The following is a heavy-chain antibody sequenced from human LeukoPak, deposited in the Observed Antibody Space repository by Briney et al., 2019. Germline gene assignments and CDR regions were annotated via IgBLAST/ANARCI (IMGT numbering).Heavy chain of an antibody. CDR2: IIPIFGTA. CDR3: ARDGRADGDYDDYYYYYMDV. D-gene: IGHD4-17*01. V-gene: IGHV1-69*06. Sequence: ASVKVSCKASGGTFSSYAISWVRQAPGQGLEWMGGIIPIFGTANYAQKFQGRVTITADKSTSTAYMELSSLRSEDTAVYYCARDGRADGDYDDYYYYYMDVWGKGTTVTVSS. J-gene: IGHJ6*03. CDR1: GGTFSSYA.